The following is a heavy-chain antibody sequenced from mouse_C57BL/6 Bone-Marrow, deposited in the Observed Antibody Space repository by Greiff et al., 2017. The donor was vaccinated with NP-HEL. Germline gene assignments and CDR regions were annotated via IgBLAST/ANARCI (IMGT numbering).Heavy chain of an antibody. Sequence: EVQLQQSGPELVKPGASVKISCKASGYTFTDYYMNWVKQSHGKSLEWIGDINPNNGGTSYNQKFKGKATLTVDKSSSTAYMELRSLTSEDSAVYYCARLLYGHYAFAYWGQGTLVTVSA. CDR1: GYTFTDYY. V-gene: IGHV1-26*01. CDR2: INPNNGGT. CDR3: ARLLYGHYAFAY. J-gene: IGHJ3*01. D-gene: IGHD2-1*01.